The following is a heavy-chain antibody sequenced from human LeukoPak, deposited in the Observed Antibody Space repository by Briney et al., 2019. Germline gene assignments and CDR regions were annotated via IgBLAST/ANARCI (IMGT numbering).Heavy chain of an antibody. CDR1: GFSFSNYG. Sequence: PGGSLRLFCAASGFSFSNYGMHWVRQAPGKGLEWVAFIRYDESNRFYADSVKGRFTISRDSSKKQLYLQMNSLRAEDTAVYYCAKSDAGNPDYWGQGTLVTVSS. V-gene: IGHV3-30*02. CDR3: AKSDAGNPDY. CDR2: IRYDESNR. J-gene: IGHJ4*02. D-gene: IGHD4-23*01.